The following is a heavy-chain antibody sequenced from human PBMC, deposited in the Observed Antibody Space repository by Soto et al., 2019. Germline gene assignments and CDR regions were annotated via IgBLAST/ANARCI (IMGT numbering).Heavy chain of an antibody. J-gene: IGHJ6*02. V-gene: IGHV4-59*01. CDR1: GGSISSYY. CDR2: IYYSGST. Sequence: PSETLSLTCTVSGGSISSYYWSWIRQPPGKGLEWIGYIYYSGSTNYNPSLKSRVTIPVDTSKNQFSLKLSSVTAADTAVYYCAREGITMVRGDLTSYYYYGMDVWGQGTTVTVSS. D-gene: IGHD3-10*01. CDR3: AREGITMVRGDLTSYYYYGMDV.